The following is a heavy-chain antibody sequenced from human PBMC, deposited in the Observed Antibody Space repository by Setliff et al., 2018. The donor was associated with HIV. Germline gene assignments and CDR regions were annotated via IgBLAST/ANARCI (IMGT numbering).Heavy chain of an antibody. V-gene: IGHV1-18*01. Sequence: ASVKVSCKASGYTFNSYGISWVRQAPGQGLEWMGWISAYNGNTNYAQKVQGRVTMTTDTSTNTAYMELRSLRSDDTAVYYCARVLLGYYYDSSGYHFDYWGQGTLVTVSS. CDR2: ISAYNGNT. D-gene: IGHD3-22*01. CDR3: ARVLLGYYYDSSGYHFDY. CDR1: GYTFNSYG. J-gene: IGHJ4*02.